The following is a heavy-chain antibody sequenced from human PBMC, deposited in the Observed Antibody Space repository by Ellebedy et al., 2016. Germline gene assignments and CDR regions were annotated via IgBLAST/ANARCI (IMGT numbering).Heavy chain of an antibody. J-gene: IGHJ5*02. CDR2: IKQDGSET. Sequence: GESLKISXAASGFIFGNYWMTWVRQTPGTGLQWVANIKQDGSETFHVDSVKGRFTISRDNTKNSLYLHMNNLRAEDTAVYYCSRWFDPWGQGTLVTVSS. CDR3: SRWFDP. V-gene: IGHV3-7*01. CDR1: GFIFGNYW.